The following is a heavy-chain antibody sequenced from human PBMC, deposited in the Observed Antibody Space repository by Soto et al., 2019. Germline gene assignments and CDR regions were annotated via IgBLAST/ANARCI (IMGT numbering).Heavy chain of an antibody. J-gene: IGHJ6*01. CDR3: ARDYDYDSRGDPGAYYYGMEV. V-gene: IGHV4-59*01. CDR1: GGSISSYY. Sequence: SETLSLTCVVSGGSISSYYWRCIRQPPGRGLEWIGYMSDSGRSKYNPSLKSRVTISVGRSKNQVSLKLTSVTAADTAVYYCARDYDYDSRGDPGAYYYGMEVWGQGTTVTVSS. D-gene: IGHD3-22*01. CDR2: MSDSGRS.